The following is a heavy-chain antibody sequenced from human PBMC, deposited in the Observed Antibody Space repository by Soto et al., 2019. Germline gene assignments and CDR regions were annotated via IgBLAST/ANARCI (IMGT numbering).Heavy chain of an antibody. D-gene: IGHD2-2*01. Sequence: SETLSLTCTVSGGSINNGGYYWSWIRQHPGRGLEWIGNIYYSGGTSYSPSLKSRVTISVDTSKNQFSLKLSSVTAADTAVYYCAIDPIRQCSSTNCYPYHYHGMDVWGPGTRVTVSS. CDR3: AIDPIRQCSSTNCYPYHYHGMDV. CDR2: IYYSGGT. CDR1: GGSINNGGYY. J-gene: IGHJ6*02. V-gene: IGHV4-31*03.